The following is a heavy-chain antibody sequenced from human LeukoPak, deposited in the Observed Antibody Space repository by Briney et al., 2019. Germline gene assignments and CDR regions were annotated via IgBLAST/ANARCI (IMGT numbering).Heavy chain of an antibody. J-gene: IGHJ4*02. V-gene: IGHV1-69*05. CDR1: GGTFISYA. CDR3: ARDDLPARSFDS. CDR2: IIPTFGTA. Sequence: GASVKVSCKASGGTFISYAISWVRQAPGQGLEWMGRIIPTFGTANYAQKFQGRVTITTDESTSTAYMELSSLRSEDTAVYYFARDDLPARSFDSWGQGNLFTVSS.